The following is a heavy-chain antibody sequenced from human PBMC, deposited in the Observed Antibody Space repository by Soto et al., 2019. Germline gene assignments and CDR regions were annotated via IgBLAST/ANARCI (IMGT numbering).Heavy chain of an antibody. D-gene: IGHD6-19*01. CDR1: GGTIRSPDW. Sequence: PSETLSLTCGVSGGTIRSPDWWTWVRQPPGKGLEWIGEIFQSGRTNYTPSLASRVTISVDKSKNQFSLTLTSVTAADTAVYFCARGRGRYSSVWSWFDPWGQGILVTVSS. J-gene: IGHJ5*02. CDR3: ARGRGRYSSVWSWFDP. V-gene: IGHV4-4*02. CDR2: IFQSGRT.